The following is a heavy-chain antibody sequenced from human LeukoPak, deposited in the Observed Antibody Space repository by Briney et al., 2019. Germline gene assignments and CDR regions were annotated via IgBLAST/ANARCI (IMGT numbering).Heavy chain of an antibody. J-gene: IGHJ4*02. CDR1: GFTFSSYG. D-gene: IGHD3-10*01. Sequence: PGRSLRLSCAASGFTFSSYGMHWVRQAPGKGLEWVAVISSNGNNKYYADSVKGRFTISRDTSKNTLYLQMNSLRGEDTAVYYCAREMARGVVPDYWGQGTLVTVSS. V-gene: IGHV3-30*12. CDR2: ISSNGNNK. CDR3: AREMARGVVPDY.